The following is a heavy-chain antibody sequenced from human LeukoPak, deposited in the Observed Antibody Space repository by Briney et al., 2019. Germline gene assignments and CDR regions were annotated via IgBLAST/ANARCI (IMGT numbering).Heavy chain of an antibody. Sequence: SQTLSLTCAISGDSVSSNSAAWNWIRQSPSRGLEWLGRTYYRSKWYNDYAVSVKSRITINPDTSKNQFSLQLNSVTPEDTAVYYCARGWGSGWYVGNPSGGPFDYWGQGTLVTVSS. D-gene: IGHD6-19*01. V-gene: IGHV6-1*01. CDR2: TYYRSKWYN. CDR3: ARGWGSGWYVGNPSGGPFDY. J-gene: IGHJ4*02. CDR1: GDSVSSNSAA.